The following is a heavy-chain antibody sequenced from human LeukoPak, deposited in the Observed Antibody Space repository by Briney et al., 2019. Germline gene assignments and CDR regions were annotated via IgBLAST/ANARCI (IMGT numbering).Heavy chain of an antibody. CDR1: SDSISSYY. V-gene: IGHV4-59*01. Sequence: SETLSLTCTVSSDSISSYYWSWIRQPPGKGLEWIGYIYYSGTTKYNPSLKSRVTISVDTSKNQFSLKLSSVTAADTAVYYRASHHYDYGDPLGAFDIWGQGTMVTVSS. J-gene: IGHJ3*02. CDR3: ASHHYDYGDPLGAFDI. D-gene: IGHD4-17*01. CDR2: IYYSGTT.